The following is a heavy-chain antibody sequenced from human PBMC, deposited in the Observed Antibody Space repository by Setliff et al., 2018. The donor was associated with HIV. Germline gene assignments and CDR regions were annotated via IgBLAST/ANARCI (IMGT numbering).Heavy chain of an antibody. J-gene: IGHJ6*03. CDR1: GFTFSRYG. V-gene: IGHV3-48*04. CDR3: ARDDHGALMGVIIRYYYMDV. CDR2: ISSTGITT. D-gene: IGHD3-10*01. Sequence: PGGSLRLSCAASGFTFSRYGMHWVRQAPGKGLEWIAYISSTGITTYYADSVKGRFTISRDNAKNSLYLQMNSLRAEDTAVYYCARDDHGALMGVIIRYYYMDVWGKGTTVTVSS.